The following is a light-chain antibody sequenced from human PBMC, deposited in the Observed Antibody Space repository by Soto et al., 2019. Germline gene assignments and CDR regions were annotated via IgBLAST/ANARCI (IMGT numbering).Light chain of an antibody. CDR3: QQYGTSPPLT. CDR1: QSVTSNY. J-gene: IGKJ4*01. CDR2: DAS. V-gene: IGKV3-20*01. Sequence: EIVLTQSPGTLSLSPGERATLSCRACQSVTSNYLAWYQHKPGQAPRLLIYDASSRATGIPDRFSGSGSATDFTLTISRLEPEDFAVYYCQQYGTSPPLTFGGGTKVEI.